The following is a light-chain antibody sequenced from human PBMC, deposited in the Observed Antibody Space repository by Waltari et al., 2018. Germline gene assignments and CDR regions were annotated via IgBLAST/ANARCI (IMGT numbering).Light chain of an antibody. J-gene: IGKJ1*01. CDR1: QSISPW. CDR2: KAS. CDR3: QQYNRYFTWT. Sequence: DIQMTQSPSTLSASVGDRVTITCRASQSISPWLAWYQQKPGRAPKLLISKASSLEGGVPSRFSGSGSGTEFTLTSSSLQPDDFATYYCQQYNRYFTWTFGQGTKVEI. V-gene: IGKV1-5*03.